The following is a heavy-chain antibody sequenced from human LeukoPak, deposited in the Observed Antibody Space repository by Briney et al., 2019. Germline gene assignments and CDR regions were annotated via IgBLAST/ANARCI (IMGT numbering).Heavy chain of an antibody. J-gene: IGHJ6*03. D-gene: IGHD6-25*01. V-gene: IGHV3-23*01. CDR1: GFTFSSYA. Sequence: GSLRLSCAASGFTFSSYAMSWVRQAPGKGPEWVSTVSIDGGRTYYADSVKGRFTVSRDTSKNTLYLQMNSLRAEDTAVYYCARKGIGSSRYQNMDVWGKGTTVTVSS. CDR3: ARKGIGSSRYQNMDV. CDR2: VSIDGGRT.